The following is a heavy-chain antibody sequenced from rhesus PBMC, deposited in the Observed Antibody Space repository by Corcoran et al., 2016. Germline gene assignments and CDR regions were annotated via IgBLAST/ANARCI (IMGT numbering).Heavy chain of an antibody. V-gene: IGHV1-111*02. D-gene: IGHD2-27*01. CDR2: VDPEDGEE. CDR1: GYTFTAYS. J-gene: IGHJ4*01. Sequence: EVQLVQSGAEVKKPGASVKISCKASGYTFTAYSLHWVRQAPGKGLEWMGRVDPEDGEEIHAQKFQDRVTITADTSTDTAYMELSSLRSEDTAVYYCATGGIGIDYWGQGVLVTVSS. CDR3: ATGGIGIDY.